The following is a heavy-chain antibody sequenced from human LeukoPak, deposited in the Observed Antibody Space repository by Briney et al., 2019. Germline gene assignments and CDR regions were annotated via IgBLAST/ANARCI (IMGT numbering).Heavy chain of an antibody. D-gene: IGHD2-15*01. V-gene: IGHV1-46*01. CDR2: INPSGGST. Sequence: ASVTVSCKASGYTFTIYYMHWVRQAPGQGLEWMGIINPSGGSTSYAQKFQGRVTMTRDTSRSTVYMELSRLRSEDTAVYYWARDNCSGGSCLGYWGQGTLVTVSS. J-gene: IGHJ4*02. CDR1: GYTFTIYY. CDR3: ARDNCSGGSCLGY.